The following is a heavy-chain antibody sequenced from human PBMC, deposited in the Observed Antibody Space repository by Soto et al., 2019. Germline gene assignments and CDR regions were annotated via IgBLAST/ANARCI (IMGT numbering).Heavy chain of an antibody. CDR3: AREPYYYDSSGYQDV. D-gene: IGHD3-22*01. CDR2: IIPILGIA. V-gene: IGHV1-69*04. J-gene: IGHJ6*02. CDR1: GGTFSSYT. Sequence: SVKVSCKASGGTFSSYTISWVRQAPGQGLEWMGRIIPILGIANYAQKFQGRVTITADKSTSTAYMELSSLRSEDTAVYYCAREPYYYDSSGYQDVWGQGTTVTVSS.